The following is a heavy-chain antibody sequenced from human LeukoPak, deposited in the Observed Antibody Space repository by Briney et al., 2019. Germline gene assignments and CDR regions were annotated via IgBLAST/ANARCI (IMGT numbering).Heavy chain of an antibody. Sequence: ASVKVSCKASGYTFTGYYMHWVRQAPGQGLEWMGWINPNSGGTNYAQKFQGRVTMTRDTSISTAYMELGRLRSDDTAVYYCARDPSQLTYYDFWSGSPRGMDVWGQGTTVTVSS. CDR1: GYTFTGYY. V-gene: IGHV1-2*02. D-gene: IGHD3-3*01. CDR3: ARDPSQLTYYDFWSGSPRGMDV. J-gene: IGHJ6*02. CDR2: INPNSGGT.